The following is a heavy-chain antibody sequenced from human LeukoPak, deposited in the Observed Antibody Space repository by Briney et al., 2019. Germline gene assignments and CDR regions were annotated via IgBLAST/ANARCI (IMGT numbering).Heavy chain of an antibody. CDR3: ARRNLGYCSGGSCEFDY. D-gene: IGHD2-15*01. Sequence: ASVKVSCKASGYTFTNYGISWVRQAPGQGLEWMGWINPNSGGTNYAQKFQGRVTMTRDTSINTAYMELSRLRSDDTAVYYCARRNLGYCSGGSCEFDYWGQGTLVTVSS. J-gene: IGHJ4*02. V-gene: IGHV1-2*02. CDR1: GYTFTNYG. CDR2: INPNSGGT.